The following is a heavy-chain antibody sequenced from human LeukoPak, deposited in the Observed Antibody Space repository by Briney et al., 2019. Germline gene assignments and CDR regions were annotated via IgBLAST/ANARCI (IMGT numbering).Heavy chain of an antibody. CDR2: VQYTGST. Sequence: SETLSLTCSVSGVSISTYSWSWIRQPPGRGLEWIASVQYTGSTTYNPSLRSRLTISADTSKSQFSLKLSSVTTADTAVYYCARVERNWSGYYAKVYYFDYWGQGTLVTVSS. D-gene: IGHD3-3*01. J-gene: IGHJ4*02. CDR3: ARVERNWSGYYAKVYYFDY. CDR1: GVSISTYS. V-gene: IGHV4-59*01.